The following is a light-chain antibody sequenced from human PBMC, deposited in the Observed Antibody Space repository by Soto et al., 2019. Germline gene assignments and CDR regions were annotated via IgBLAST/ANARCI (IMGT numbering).Light chain of an antibody. Sequence: EIVLTQSPAPLSLSPGERATLSCRARQSVSSYLAWYQQNPGQAPRLLIYAASTRATGIPARFSGSGSGTDVTLTISSREHEGFAGYDCQQRSNGPITFGQGTRLEIK. V-gene: IGKV3-11*01. CDR1: QSVSSY. J-gene: IGKJ5*01. CDR2: AAS. CDR3: QQRSNGPIT.